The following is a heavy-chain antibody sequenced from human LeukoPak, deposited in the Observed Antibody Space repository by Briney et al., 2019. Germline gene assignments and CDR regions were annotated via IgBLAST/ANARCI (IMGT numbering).Heavy chain of an antibody. CDR1: GFTFSSHG. V-gene: IGHV3-30*03. D-gene: IGHD5-18*01. CDR2: ISYDGSSK. CDR3: ARARSSYGYGDAFDI. J-gene: IGHJ3*02. Sequence: PGGSLRLSCVASGFTFSSHGMNWVRQAPGKGLEWVAVISYDGSSKYYADSVKGRFTISRDNSKNTLYLQMNSLRAEDTAVYYCARARSSYGYGDAFDIWGQGTMVTVSS.